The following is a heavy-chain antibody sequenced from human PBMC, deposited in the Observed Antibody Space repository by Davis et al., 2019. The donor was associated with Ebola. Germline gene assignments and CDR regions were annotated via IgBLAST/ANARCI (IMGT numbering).Heavy chain of an antibody. V-gene: IGHV3-48*01. J-gene: IGHJ4*02. CDR2: ISSTGNTK. Sequence: PGGSLRLSCAGSGFTFSTYAMTWVRQAPGKGLEWLSYISSTGNTKYNADSVKGRFIISRDNAKNSLYLQMNSLRAEDTAVYYCAKGDNSGWYGVDYWGQGTLVTVSS. CDR1: GFTFSTYA. CDR3: AKGDNSGWYGVDY. D-gene: IGHD6-19*01.